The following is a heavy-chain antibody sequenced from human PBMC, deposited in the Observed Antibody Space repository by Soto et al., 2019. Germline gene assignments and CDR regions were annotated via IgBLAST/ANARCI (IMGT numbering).Heavy chain of an antibody. Sequence: ETLSVTSTVPGGSVTNSSYYWGWIRQSPGKGLEWIGSVYYRGRSYSKSSVKSRVTISVDTSKNRFSLSLNYVTASDTAVYFCVSQRTTVPTQAYFDYSGPGALVTVSS. CDR2: VYYRGRS. CDR1: GGSVTNSSYY. D-gene: IGHD4-17*01. V-gene: IGHV4-39*01. J-gene: IGHJ4*02. CDR3: VSQRTTVPTQAYFDY.